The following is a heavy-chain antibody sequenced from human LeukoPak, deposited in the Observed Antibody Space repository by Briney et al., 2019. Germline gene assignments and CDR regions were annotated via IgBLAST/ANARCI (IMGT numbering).Heavy chain of an antibody. CDR2: IYYSGST. J-gene: IGHJ4*02. CDR1: GGSFNSYY. Sequence: PSETLSLTCTVPGGSFNSYYWSWIRQPPGKGLEWIGYIYYSGSTNYNPSLKSRVTISIDMSKNQFSLKLRSVTAADTAVYYCARGPTKNYFDYWGQGTLVTVSS. CDR3: ARGPTKNYFDY. V-gene: IGHV4-59*01.